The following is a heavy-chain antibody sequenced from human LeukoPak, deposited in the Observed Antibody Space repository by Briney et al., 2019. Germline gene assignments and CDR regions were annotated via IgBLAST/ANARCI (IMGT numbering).Heavy chain of an antibody. Sequence: SETLSLTCTVSGGSISSGGYYWSWIRQYPGKGLEWIGYIYYSGSTYYNPSLKSRVTISVDTSKNQFSLKLSSVTAADTAVYYCARAYHYDILTGYFPYYMDVWGKGTTVTVSS. J-gene: IGHJ6*03. CDR1: GGSISSGGYY. D-gene: IGHD3-9*01. V-gene: IGHV4-31*03. CDR3: ARAYHYDILTGYFPYYMDV. CDR2: IYYSGST.